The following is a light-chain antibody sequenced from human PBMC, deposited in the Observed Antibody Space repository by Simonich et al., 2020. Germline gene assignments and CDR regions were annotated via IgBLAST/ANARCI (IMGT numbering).Light chain of an antibody. CDR3: QQYNSYST. CDR2: DAS. J-gene: IGKJ1*01. V-gene: IGKV1-13*02. CDR1: QGISSA. Sequence: AIQLTQSPSSLSASVGNRVTITCRASQGISSALAWYQQKPGKAPKLLIYDASMLESGVPSRFSGSGSGTDFTLTIRSLQPEDFATYYCQQYNSYSTFGQGTKVEIK.